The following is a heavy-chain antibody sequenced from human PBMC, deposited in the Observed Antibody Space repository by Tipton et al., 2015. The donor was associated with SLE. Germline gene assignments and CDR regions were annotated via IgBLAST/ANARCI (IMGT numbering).Heavy chain of an antibody. CDR2: IYHSGST. Sequence: TLSLTCAVSGGSISSSNWWIWVRQPPGKGLEWIGEIYHSGSTNYNPSLKSRVTISVDKSKNQFSLKLSSVTAADTAVYYCARVGVGATDDAFDIWGQGTMVTVSS. D-gene: IGHD1-26*01. V-gene: IGHV4-4*02. CDR3: ARVGVGATDDAFDI. CDR1: GGSISSSNW. J-gene: IGHJ3*02.